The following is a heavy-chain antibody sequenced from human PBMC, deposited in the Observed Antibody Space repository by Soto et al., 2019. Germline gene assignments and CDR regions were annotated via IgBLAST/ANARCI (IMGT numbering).Heavy chain of an antibody. Sequence: PSETLSLTCAVYGGSFSGYYWSWIRQPPGKGLVWIGEINHSGSTNYNPSLKSRVTISVDTSKNQFSLKLSSVTAADTAVYYCARGLPHSWYYDILTGKEHFDYWGQGTLVTVSS. V-gene: IGHV4-34*01. CDR1: GGSFSGYY. D-gene: IGHD3-9*01. CDR3: ARGLPHSWYYDILTGKEHFDY. J-gene: IGHJ4*02. CDR2: INHSGST.